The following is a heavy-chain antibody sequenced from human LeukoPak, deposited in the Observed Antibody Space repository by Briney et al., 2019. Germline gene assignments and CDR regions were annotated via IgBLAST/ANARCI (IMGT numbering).Heavy chain of an antibody. V-gene: IGHV3-23*01. CDR1: GFTFSNYA. J-gene: IGHJ1*01. CDR2: ISGNGGGT. CDR3: SRDPNGDHIGAFDFQR. Sequence: GSLRLSCAVSGFTFSNYAMTWVRQAPGRGLEWVSSISGNGGGTDYADSVRARFSISRDNYWNKVFLQMNGLRAEDTAVYYCSRDPNGDHIGAFDFQRWGQGTLVTVSS. D-gene: IGHD4-17*01.